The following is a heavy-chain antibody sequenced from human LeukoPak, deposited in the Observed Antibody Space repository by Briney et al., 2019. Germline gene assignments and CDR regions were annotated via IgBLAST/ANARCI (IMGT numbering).Heavy chain of an antibody. Sequence: TGGSPRLSCAASGFTFSGYAMSWVRQAPGKGLEWVSAISGSGGSTYYADSVKGRFTISRDNTKNTLYLQMNSLRAEDTAVYYCAKDSNYYGSGSNDYWGQGTLVTVSS. CDR3: AKDSNYYGSGSNDY. J-gene: IGHJ4*02. V-gene: IGHV3-23*01. CDR1: GFTFSGYA. CDR2: ISGSGGST. D-gene: IGHD3-10*01.